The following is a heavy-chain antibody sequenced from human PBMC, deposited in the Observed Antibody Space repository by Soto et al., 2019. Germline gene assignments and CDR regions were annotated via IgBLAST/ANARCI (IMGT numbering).Heavy chain of an antibody. Sequence: GGSLRLSCAASGFTFSSYSMNWVRQAPGKGLEWVSYISSSSSTIYYADSVKGRFTISRDNAKNSLYLQMNSLRAEDTAVYYCSRGRGTAVATPYSWGQGVQVTVSS. J-gene: IGHJ4*02. CDR2: ISSSSSTI. CDR1: GFTFSSYS. D-gene: IGHD4-17*01. V-gene: IGHV3-48*01. CDR3: SRGRGTAVATPYS.